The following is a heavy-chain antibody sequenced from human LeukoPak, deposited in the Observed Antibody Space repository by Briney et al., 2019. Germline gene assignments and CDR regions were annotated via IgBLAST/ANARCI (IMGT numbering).Heavy chain of an antibody. CDR3: AKEKESSGYFDY. CDR2: ISGSGGRT. D-gene: IGHD3-10*01. V-gene: IGHV3-23*01. CDR1: GFTFSTYA. Sequence: GGSLRLSCAASGFTFSTYAMSWVRQAPGKGQEWVSAISGSGGRTYYADSVKGRFTISRDNSKNTLYLQMNSLRAEDTAVYHCAKEKESSGYFDYWGQGTLVTVSS. J-gene: IGHJ4*02.